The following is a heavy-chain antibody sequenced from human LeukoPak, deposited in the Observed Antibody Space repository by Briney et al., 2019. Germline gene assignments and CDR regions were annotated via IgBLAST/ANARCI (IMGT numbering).Heavy chain of an antibody. D-gene: IGHD3-22*01. V-gene: IGHV3-9*01. CDR3: AKDTSGYYDSSGYYFDY. Sequence: GGPLRLSCAASGFTFDDYAMHWVRQAPGKGLEWVSGISWNSGRMGYADSVKGRFTISRDNAKNSLYLQMNSLRVEDTALYYCAKDTSGYYDSSGYYFDYWGQGTLVTVSS. CDR1: GFTFDDYA. CDR2: ISWNSGRM. J-gene: IGHJ4*02.